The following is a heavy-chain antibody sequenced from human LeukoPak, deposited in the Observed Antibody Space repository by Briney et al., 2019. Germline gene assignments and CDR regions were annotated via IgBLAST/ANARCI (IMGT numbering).Heavy chain of an antibody. CDR1: GFSLSTSGMC. Sequence: ESGPALVKPTQTLTLTCTFSGFSLSTSGMCVSWIRQPPGKALEWLARIDWDDDKYYSTSLKTRLTISKDTSKNQVVLTMTNMDPVDTATYYCARTYGSGIPSALGWFDPWGQGTLVTVSS. J-gene: IGHJ5*02. V-gene: IGHV2-70*11. D-gene: IGHD3-10*01. CDR2: IDWDDDK. CDR3: ARTYGSGIPSALGWFDP.